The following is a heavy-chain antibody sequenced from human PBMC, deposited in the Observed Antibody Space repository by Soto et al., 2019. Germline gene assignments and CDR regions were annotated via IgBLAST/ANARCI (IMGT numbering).Heavy chain of an antibody. V-gene: IGHV3-72*01. Sequence: EVQLVESGGVLVQPGGSLRLSCAGSGFTFSDYYIDWVRQAPGKGLEWVGRSRDKGHSYSTVYAASVKGRFTVSRDASKNSLYLQMNSLKTADTALYYCTRSITGTTSSDYWGQGPLVTVSS. J-gene: IGHJ4*02. CDR1: GFTFSDYY. D-gene: IGHD1-7*01. CDR2: SRDKGHSYST. CDR3: TRSITGTTSSDY.